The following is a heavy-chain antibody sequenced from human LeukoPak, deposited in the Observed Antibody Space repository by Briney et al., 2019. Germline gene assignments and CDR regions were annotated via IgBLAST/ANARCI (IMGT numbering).Heavy chain of an antibody. J-gene: IGHJ5*02. Sequence: PSETLSLTCTVSGGSISSYYWSWIRQPAGKGLEWIGRIYYSGSTNYNPSLKSRVTISVDTSKNQFSLKLSSVTAADTAVYYCARTFLGYCSSTSCYRDNWFDPWGQGTLVTVSS. CDR3: ARTFLGYCSSTSCYRDNWFDP. V-gene: IGHV4-4*07. CDR1: GGSISSYY. D-gene: IGHD2-2*01. CDR2: IYYSGST.